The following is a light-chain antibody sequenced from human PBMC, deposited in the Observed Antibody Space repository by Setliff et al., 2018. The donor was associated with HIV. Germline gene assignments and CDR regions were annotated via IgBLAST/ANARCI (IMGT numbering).Light chain of an antibody. J-gene: IGLJ1*01. CDR1: GSDIGSYNL. CDR2: EVN. Sequence: QSALAQPPSMSGSPGQSITISCTGTGSDIGSYNLVSWYQQHPGKAPKLMIYEVNKRPSGVSNRFSGSKSGNTASLTIFGLQPEDEAGYYCFSYVGSPWVFGTGTKVTVL. V-gene: IGLV2-23*02. CDR3: FSYVGSPWV.